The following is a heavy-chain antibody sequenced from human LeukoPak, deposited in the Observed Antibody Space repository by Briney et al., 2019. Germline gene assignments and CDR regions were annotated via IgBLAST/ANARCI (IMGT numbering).Heavy chain of an antibody. CDR1: TFTFASNY. J-gene: IGHJ4*02. V-gene: IGHV3-23*01. CDR3: AKKYGVTVYGSGLNYFDY. D-gene: IGHD6-19*01. Sequence: PGGSLRLSCEVSTFTFASNYMSWVRQAPGKSLEWVSGIGGSGSRTYYADSVKGRFTISRDNSKNTLYLQMNSLRAEDTAIYYCAKKYGVTVYGSGLNYFDYWGQGTLVTISS. CDR2: IGGSGSRT.